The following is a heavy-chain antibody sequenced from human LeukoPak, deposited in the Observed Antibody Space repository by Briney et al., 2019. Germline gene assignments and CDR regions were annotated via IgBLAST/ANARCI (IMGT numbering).Heavy chain of an antibody. D-gene: IGHD5-12*01. Sequence: SVKVSCKASGYTFTSYGISWVRQAPGQGLEWMGGIIPIFGTANYAQKFQGRVTITADESTSTAYMELSSLRSEDTAVYYCARGEGGYDYAPPQYYYGMDVWGQGTTVTVSS. J-gene: IGHJ6*02. V-gene: IGHV1-69*13. CDR3: ARGEGGYDYAPPQYYYGMDV. CDR1: GYTFTSYG. CDR2: IIPIFGTA.